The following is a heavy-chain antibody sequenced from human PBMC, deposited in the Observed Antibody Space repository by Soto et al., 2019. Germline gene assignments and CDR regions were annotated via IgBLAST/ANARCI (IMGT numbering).Heavy chain of an antibody. J-gene: IGHJ4*02. Sequence: SETLSLTCTVSGGSISSSSYYWGWIRQPPGKGLEWIGSIYYSGSTYYNPSLKSRVTISVDTSKNQFSLKLSSVTAADTAVYYCARRTNDYSVDYWGQGTLVTVSS. CDR2: IYYSGST. V-gene: IGHV4-39*01. CDR3: ARRTNDYSVDY. D-gene: IGHD4-4*01. CDR1: GGSISSSSYY.